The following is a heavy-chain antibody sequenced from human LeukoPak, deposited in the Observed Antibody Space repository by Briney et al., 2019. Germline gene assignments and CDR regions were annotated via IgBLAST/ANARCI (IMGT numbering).Heavy chain of an antibody. CDR3: ARATTGTTSDFDY. CDR1: GGSISSSNW. D-gene: IGHD1-1*01. J-gene: IGHJ4*02. Sequence: PSETLSLTCAVSGGSISSSNWWSWVRQPPGKGLEWIGEIYHSGSTNYNPSLKSRVTISVDKSKNQFSLKLSSVTAADTAVYYCARATTGTTSDFDYWGQGTLVTVSS. V-gene: IGHV4-4*02. CDR2: IYHSGST.